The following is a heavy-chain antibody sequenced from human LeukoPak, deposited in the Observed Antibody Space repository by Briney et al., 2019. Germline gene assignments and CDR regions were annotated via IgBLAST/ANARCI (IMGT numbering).Heavy chain of an antibody. Sequence: ASVKVSCKASGYTFTGYYMHWVRQAPGQGLEWMGWINPNSGGTNYAQKFQGRVTMTRDTSISTAYMELSRLRSDDTAVYYCARDYVQRRIQLWLLRDFGYWGQGTLVTVSS. CDR2: INPNSGGT. J-gene: IGHJ4*02. CDR1: GYTFTGYY. D-gene: IGHD5-18*01. V-gene: IGHV1-2*02. CDR3: ARDYVQRRIQLWLLRDFGY.